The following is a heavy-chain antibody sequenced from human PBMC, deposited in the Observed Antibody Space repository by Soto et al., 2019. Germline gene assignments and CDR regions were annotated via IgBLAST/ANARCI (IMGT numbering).Heavy chain of an antibody. D-gene: IGHD6-19*01. CDR2: ISCCGGST. V-gene: IGHV3-23*01. CDR1: GFNFKKFA. Sequence: EVQLLESGGGVVQPGGSLRLSCEASGFNFKKFAMGWVRQAPGEGLEWVSGISCCGGSTSYADSVKGRFTLARDDSKNTVSLHLNRLRFEDTARYFCAKADGEQWLIPHLDNWGQGTLVTVS. J-gene: IGHJ4*02. CDR3: AKADGEQWLIPHLDN.